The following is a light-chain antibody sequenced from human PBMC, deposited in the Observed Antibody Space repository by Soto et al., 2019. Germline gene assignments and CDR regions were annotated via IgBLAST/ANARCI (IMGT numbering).Light chain of an antibody. V-gene: IGKV1-5*01. Sequence: DIQMTQSPLTLSASVGDRVTITCRASQTISTWLAWYQQKPGKAPKVLIYDASNLESGVPSRFSGSGSGTEFTLTISRLQPDDFATYYCQQYKSYWTFGQGTKVDIK. CDR2: DAS. J-gene: IGKJ1*01. CDR1: QTISTW. CDR3: QQYKSYWT.